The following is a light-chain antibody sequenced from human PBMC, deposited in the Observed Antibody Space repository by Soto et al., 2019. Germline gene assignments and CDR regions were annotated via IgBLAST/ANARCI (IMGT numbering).Light chain of an antibody. V-gene: IGKV3-15*01. CDR2: DAI. J-gene: IGKJ2*01. CDR3: QQYGNFPYT. Sequence: DKLMSQSPATLSVSPGERVTLSCRASQNIHNHMSWFLQKPGQTPRLLIYDAIIRAPDVPARFSGSWSGTEFTLTINSLQSEDFAVYYCQQYGNFPYTFGQGTKLEIK. CDR1: QNIHNH.